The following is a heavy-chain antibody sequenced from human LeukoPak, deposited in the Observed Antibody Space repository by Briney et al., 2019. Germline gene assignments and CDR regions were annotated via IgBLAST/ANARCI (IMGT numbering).Heavy chain of an antibody. CDR3: ATYTHWVAGDV. CDR1: GLTFSDSW. V-gene: IGHV3-7*01. J-gene: IGHJ6*02. CDR2: MNQDGSAK. D-gene: IGHD3-16*01. Sequence: GGSLRLSCAASGLTFSDSWMSWVRQAPGKGLEWVANMNQDGSAKGYVDSVKGRFTISRDNARNSLYLQMSSLRPEDTAVYYCATYTHWVAGDVWGQGTTVTVSS.